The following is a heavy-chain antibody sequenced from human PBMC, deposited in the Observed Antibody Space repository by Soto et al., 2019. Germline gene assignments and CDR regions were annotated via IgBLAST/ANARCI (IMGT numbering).Heavy chain of an antibody. CDR1: GGSISSGDYY. J-gene: IGHJ4*02. Sequence: QVQLQESGPGLVKPSQTLSLTCTVSGGSISSGDYYWSWIRQPPGKGLEWIGYIYYSGSTYYNPSLKSRVTISVDTSKNQFSLKLSSVTAADTAVYYCASGPEYYYGSGSYSRLDYWGQGTLVTVSS. CDR3: ASGPEYYYGSGSYSRLDY. CDR2: IYYSGST. D-gene: IGHD3-10*01. V-gene: IGHV4-30-4*01.